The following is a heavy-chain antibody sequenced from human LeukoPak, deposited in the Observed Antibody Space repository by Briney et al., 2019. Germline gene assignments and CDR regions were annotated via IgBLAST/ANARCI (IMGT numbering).Heavy chain of an antibody. J-gene: IGHJ4*02. V-gene: IGHV3-30*04. Sequence: PGRSLRLSCAASGFTFSSYAMHWVRQAPGKGLEWVAVISYDGSNKYYADSVKGRFTISRDNSKNTLYLQMNSLRAEDTAVYYCARDTAYTPLYYFDYWGQGTLVTVSS. CDR3: ARDTAYTPLYYFDY. CDR1: GFTFSSYA. D-gene: IGHD3-16*01. CDR2: ISYDGSNK.